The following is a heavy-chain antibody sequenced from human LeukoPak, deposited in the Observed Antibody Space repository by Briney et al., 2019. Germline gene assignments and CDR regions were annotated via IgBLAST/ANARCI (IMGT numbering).Heavy chain of an antibody. V-gene: IGHV3-21*04. J-gene: IGHJ4*02. D-gene: IGHD6-13*01. CDR1: GFTFSSYS. CDR2: ISSSSSYI. CDR3: AKDHKSSPREYYFDY. Sequence: PGGSLRLSCAASGFTFSSYSMNWVRQAPGKGLEWVSSISSSSSYIYYADSVKGRFTISRDNSKNTLYLQMNSLRAEDTAVYYCAKDHKSSPREYYFDYWGQGTLVTVSS.